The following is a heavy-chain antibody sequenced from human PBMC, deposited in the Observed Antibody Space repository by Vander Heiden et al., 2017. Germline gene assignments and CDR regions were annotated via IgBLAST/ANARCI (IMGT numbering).Heavy chain of an antibody. J-gene: IGHJ6*02. V-gene: IGHV3-21*01. Sequence: EVQLVESGGGLVKPGGSLRLSCAASGFTFSSYSMNWVRQAPGKGLEWVSSISSSSSYIYYADSVKGRFTISRDNAKNSLYLKMNSLRAEDTAVYYCAGHIRFLEWFKDYYYYGMDVWGQGTTVTVSS. D-gene: IGHD3-3*01. CDR1: GFTFSSYS. CDR3: AGHIRFLEWFKDYYYYGMDV. CDR2: ISSSSSYI.